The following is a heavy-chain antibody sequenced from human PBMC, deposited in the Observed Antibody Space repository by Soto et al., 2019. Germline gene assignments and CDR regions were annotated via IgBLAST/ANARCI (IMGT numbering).Heavy chain of an antibody. V-gene: IGHV3-23*01. Sequence: GGSLRLSCAASGFTFSSYAMNWVRQAPGKGLEWVSAISGSGGSTYYADSVKGRFTISRDNSKNTLYLQMNSLRAEDTAVYYCAKGRGYCSSTSCSGIWYWGQGTLVTVSS. D-gene: IGHD2-2*01. CDR2: ISGSGGST. CDR1: GFTFSSYA. CDR3: AKGRGYCSSTSCSGIWY. J-gene: IGHJ4*02.